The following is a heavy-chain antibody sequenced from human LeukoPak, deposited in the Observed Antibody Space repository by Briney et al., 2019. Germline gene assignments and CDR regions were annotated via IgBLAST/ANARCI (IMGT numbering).Heavy chain of an antibody. D-gene: IGHD4-17*01. CDR1: GFTFSSYW. CDR2: INSDGSST. CDR3: ARVGHGGDYLAIDY. V-gene: IGHV3-74*01. Sequence: PGGSLRLSCAASGFTFSSYWMHWVRQAPGKGLVWVSRINSDGSSTSYADSVKGRFTISRDSAKNSLYLQMNSLRAEDTAVYYCARVGHGGDYLAIDYWGQGTLVTVSS. J-gene: IGHJ4*02.